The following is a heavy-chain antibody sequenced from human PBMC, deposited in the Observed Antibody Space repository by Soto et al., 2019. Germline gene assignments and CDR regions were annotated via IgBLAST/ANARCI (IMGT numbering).Heavy chain of an antibody. D-gene: IGHD3-16*01. CDR1: GFTFSSYN. CDR3: ARDVAGDRTDY. CDR2: ISTSGGIT. Sequence: GGSLRLSCAASGFTFSSYNMNWVRQAPGKGLEWVSYISTSGGITHYADSAKGRFTISRDNAKNSLYLQMDSLRADDTAVYYCARDVAGDRTDYWGQGTLVTVSS. V-gene: IGHV3-48*01. J-gene: IGHJ4*02.